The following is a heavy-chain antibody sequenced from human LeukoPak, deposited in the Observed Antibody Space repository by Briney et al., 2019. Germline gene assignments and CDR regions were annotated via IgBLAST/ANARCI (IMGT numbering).Heavy chain of an antibody. CDR1: GYTFAGYF. J-gene: IGHJ5*02. D-gene: IGHD3-16*01. Sequence: ASVKVSCKASGYTFAGYFMHWVRQAPGQGLEWMGWINPNSGATKYAQKFQGRVTMTRDTSTNTAYMELSRLRSDDTAVYYCMREGGFNWFDPWGQGTLVTAFS. CDR3: MREGGFNWFDP. CDR2: INPNSGAT. V-gene: IGHV1-2*02.